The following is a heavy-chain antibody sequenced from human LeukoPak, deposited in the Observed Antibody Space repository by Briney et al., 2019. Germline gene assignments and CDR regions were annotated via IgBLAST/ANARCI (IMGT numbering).Heavy chain of an antibody. Sequence: ASVKVSCKASGYTFTGYYMHWVRQAPGQGLEWMGWINPNSGGTNYAQKFQGRVTMTRDTSISTAYMERSRLRSDDTAVYYCARVLDFWSGYGDYWGQGTLVTVSS. D-gene: IGHD3-3*01. CDR1: GYTFTGYY. J-gene: IGHJ4*02. V-gene: IGHV1-2*02. CDR3: ARVLDFWSGYGDY. CDR2: INPNSGGT.